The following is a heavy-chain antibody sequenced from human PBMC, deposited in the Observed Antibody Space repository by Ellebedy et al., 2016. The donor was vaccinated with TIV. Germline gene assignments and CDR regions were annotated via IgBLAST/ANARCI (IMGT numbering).Heavy chain of an antibody. J-gene: IGHJ4*02. CDR2: ISSSSSYI. V-gene: IGHV3-21*04. CDR3: AKGGFDY. Sequence: GESLKISCAASGFTFSSYSMNWVRQAPGKGLEWVSSISSSSSYIYYADSVKGRFTISRDNSKNTLYLQMNSLRAEDTAVYYCAKGGFDYWGQGTLVTVSS. CDR1: GFTFSSYS.